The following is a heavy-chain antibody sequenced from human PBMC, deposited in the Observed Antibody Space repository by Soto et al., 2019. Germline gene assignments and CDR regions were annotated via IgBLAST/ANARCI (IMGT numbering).Heavy chain of an antibody. V-gene: IGHV3-23*01. Sequence: PGGSLRLSCAASGFTFSDHAMSWVRQAPGKGLEWVSGISGSGRSTYYAGSVKGRFTISRDNSKNTLLLQMNGLRVEDTAIYYCARDHFVGPAPNYVDNWGQGTLVTVSS. CDR1: GFTFSDHA. J-gene: IGHJ4*02. CDR3: ARDHFVGPAPNYVDN. CDR2: ISGSGRST.